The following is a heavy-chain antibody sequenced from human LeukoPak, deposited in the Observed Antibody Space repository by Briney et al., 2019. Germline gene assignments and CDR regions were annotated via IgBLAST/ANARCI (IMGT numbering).Heavy chain of an antibody. Sequence: GASVKVSCKVSGYTFTELSIHWVRQAPGKGLEWMGGFDPEYGGTIYAQKFQGRVSMTADTSTDTAYMELSSLRSEDTAVYFSATLFYDISSDYYDNLFDPWGQGTLVTVSS. CDR3: ATLFYDISSDYYDNLFDP. D-gene: IGHD3-3*01. CDR2: FDPEYGGT. J-gene: IGHJ5*02. CDR1: GYTFTELS. V-gene: IGHV1-24*01.